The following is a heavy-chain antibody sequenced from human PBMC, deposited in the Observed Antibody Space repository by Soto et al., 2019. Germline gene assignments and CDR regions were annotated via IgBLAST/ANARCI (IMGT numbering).Heavy chain of an antibody. CDR1: GGTFSSYA. D-gene: IGHD2-15*01. Sequence: SVKVSCKASGGTFSSYAISWVRQAPGQGLEWMGGIIPIFGTANYAQKFQGRVTITADESTSTAYMELSSLRSEDTAVYYCRSLYCSGGSCYISGGDYWGQGTLVTVSS. V-gene: IGHV1-69*13. CDR3: RSLYCSGGSCYISGGDY. CDR2: IIPIFGTA. J-gene: IGHJ4*02.